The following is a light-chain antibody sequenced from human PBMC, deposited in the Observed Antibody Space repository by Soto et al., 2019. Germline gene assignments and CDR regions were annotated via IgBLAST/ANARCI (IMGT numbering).Light chain of an antibody. CDR1: QGINNY. J-gene: IGKJ3*01. CDR2: AAS. Sequence: DIQMTQSPSSLSASVGDRVTMTSRASQGINNYLAWYQQKPGKVPKLLIYAASTLQSGVPSRFSGSGSGIDFTLTISSLQPEDVATYYCQKYNSVPGTFGPGTKVDIK. CDR3: QKYNSVPGT. V-gene: IGKV1-27*01.